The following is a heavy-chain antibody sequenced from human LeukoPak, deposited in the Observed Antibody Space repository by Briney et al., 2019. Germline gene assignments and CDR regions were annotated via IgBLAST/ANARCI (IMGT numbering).Heavy chain of an antibody. D-gene: IGHD3-10*01. J-gene: IGHJ4*02. CDR2: ISTYSVNT. CDR3: ARGKVVTMVRGVIITYFDY. V-gene: IGHV1-18*01. CDR1: GYTFTNYG. Sequence: ASVKVSCKASGYTFTNYGFNWVRQAPGQGLEWMGWISTYSVNTNYAQKFQGRVTMTRDTSTSTVYMELSSLRSEDTAVYYCARGKVVTMVRGVIITYFDYWGQGTLVTVSS.